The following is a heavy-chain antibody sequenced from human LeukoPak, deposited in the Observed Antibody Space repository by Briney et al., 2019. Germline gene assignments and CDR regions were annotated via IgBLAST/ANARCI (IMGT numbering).Heavy chain of an antibody. V-gene: IGHV1-46*01. CDR2: INPSGGST. D-gene: IGHD6-6*01. Sequence: GASVKVSCKASGYTFTSYYMHWVRQAPGQGLEWMGIINPSGGSTSYAQKFQGRVTMTRDMSTSTVYMELSSLRSEDTAVYYCARDIHSSSAPDAFDIWGQGTMVTVSS. CDR1: GYTFTSYY. J-gene: IGHJ3*02. CDR3: ARDIHSSSAPDAFDI.